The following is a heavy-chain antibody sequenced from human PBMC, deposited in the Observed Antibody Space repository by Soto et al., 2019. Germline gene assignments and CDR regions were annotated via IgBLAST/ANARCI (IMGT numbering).Heavy chain of an antibody. J-gene: IGHJ4*02. CDR1: GGSISSYY. D-gene: IGHD3-10*01. V-gene: IGHV4-59*08. CDR3: ARLESPGGYFDY. Sequence: SETLSLTCTVSGGSISSYYWSWIRQPPGKGLEWIGYIYYSGSTNYNPSLKSRVTISVDTSKNQFSLKLSSVTAADTAVYYCARLESPGGYFDYWGQGTLVTV. CDR2: IYYSGST.